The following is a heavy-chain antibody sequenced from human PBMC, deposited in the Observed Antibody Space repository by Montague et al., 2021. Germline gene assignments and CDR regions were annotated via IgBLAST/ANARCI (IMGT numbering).Heavy chain of an antibody. V-gene: IGHV3-53*01. CDR2: IYSGGST. CDR1: GFTVGSNY. D-gene: IGHD1-1*01. CDR3: ARDLNWNDVY. J-gene: IGHJ4*02. Sequence: SLRLSCAASGFTVGSNYISWVRQAPGKGLEWVSVIYSGGSTHHADSVKGRFTISRDDSKNTVFLQMNSLRVDDTPVYYCARDLNWNDVYWGQGILVTVSS.